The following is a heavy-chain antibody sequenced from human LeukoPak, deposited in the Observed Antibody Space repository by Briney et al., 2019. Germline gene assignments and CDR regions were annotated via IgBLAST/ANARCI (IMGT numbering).Heavy chain of an antibody. D-gene: IGHD2-15*01. Sequence: PSETLSLTCTVSGGSISSYYSSWIRQPPGKGLEWIGYIYYSGSTNYNPSLKSRVTISVDTSKNQFSLKLSSVTAADTAVYYCARQPKRLGYCSGGSCYFDYWGQGTLVTVSS. V-gene: IGHV4-59*08. CDR3: ARQPKRLGYCSGGSCYFDY. CDR2: IYYSGST. J-gene: IGHJ4*02. CDR1: GGSISSYY.